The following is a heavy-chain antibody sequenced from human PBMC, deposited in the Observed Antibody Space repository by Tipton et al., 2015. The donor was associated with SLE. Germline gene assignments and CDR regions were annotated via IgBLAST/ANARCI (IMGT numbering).Heavy chain of an antibody. Sequence: TLSLTCAVYGGSFSGYHWNWIRQPPGKGLEWIGEINDSGSTNYNPSLKSRITISVDTSKSQFSLKLRSVTAADTAVYYCASLPRLLSGLTNDYWGQGTLVTVSS. CDR1: GGSFSGYH. V-gene: IGHV4-34*01. D-gene: IGHD2-21*01. CDR2: INDSGST. J-gene: IGHJ4*02. CDR3: ASLPRLLSGLTNDY.